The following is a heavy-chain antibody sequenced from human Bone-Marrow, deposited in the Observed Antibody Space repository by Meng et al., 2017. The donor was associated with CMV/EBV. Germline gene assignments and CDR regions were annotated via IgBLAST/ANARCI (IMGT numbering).Heavy chain of an antibody. CDR2: ISAYNGNT. Sequence: ASVKVSCKASGYTFTSYGISWVRQAPGQGLEWMGWISAYNGNTNYAQKLQGRVTMTTDTSTSTAYMELRSLRSDDTAVYYCARTSRLAVAGTKYYFDYWGQGTLVTGS. V-gene: IGHV1-18*01. CDR3: ARTSRLAVAGTKYYFDY. J-gene: IGHJ4*02. D-gene: IGHD6-19*01. CDR1: GYTFTSYG.